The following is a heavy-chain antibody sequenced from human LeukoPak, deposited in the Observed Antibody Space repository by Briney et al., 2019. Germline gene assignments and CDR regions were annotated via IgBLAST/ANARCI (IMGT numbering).Heavy chain of an antibody. CDR1: GFPFSSCA. CDR2: ISGSGGST. J-gene: IGHJ6*02. D-gene: IGHD3-22*01. Sequence: GGSLTLSCAASGFPFSSCAMSWVRQAPGKVLEWVSAISGSGGSTYYADSVKGRFTISRDNSKNTLYLQMNSLRAEDTAVYYCAKLGRETTYYYDSSGYYLSGYYYYGMDVWGQGTTVPVSS. CDR3: AKLGRETTYYYDSSGYYLSGYYYYGMDV. V-gene: IGHV3-23*01.